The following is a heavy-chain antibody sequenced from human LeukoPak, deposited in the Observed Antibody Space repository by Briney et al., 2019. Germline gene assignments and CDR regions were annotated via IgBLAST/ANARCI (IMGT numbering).Heavy chain of an antibody. CDR1: GYTFTSYG. CDR2: ISGYNGNT. D-gene: IGHD6-19*01. J-gene: IGHJ4*02. V-gene: IGHV1-18*01. CDR3: ARADIRAIASSGWYGFDY. Sequence: ASVKVSCKASGYTFTSYGISWVRQAPGQGLEWMVWISGYNGNTNYAQNLQGRVTMTTDTPTSTAYMDLKSLRSADTAVYYCARADIRAIASSGWYGFDYWRQGTQLTDPS.